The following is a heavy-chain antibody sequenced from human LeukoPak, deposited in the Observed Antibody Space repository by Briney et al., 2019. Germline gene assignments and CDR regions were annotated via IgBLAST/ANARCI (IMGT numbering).Heavy chain of an antibody. CDR2: IISSSSYI. J-gene: IGHJ4*02. CDR3: ARAEPVWWLRY. CDR1: GFTFSSYS. D-gene: IGHD5-12*01. Sequence: GGSLRLSCAASGFTFSSYSMNWVRQAPGKGLEWVSSIISSSSYIYYADSVKSRFAISRDNAKNSLYLQMNSLRAEDTAVYYCARAEPVWWLRYWGQGTLVTVSS. V-gene: IGHV3-21*01.